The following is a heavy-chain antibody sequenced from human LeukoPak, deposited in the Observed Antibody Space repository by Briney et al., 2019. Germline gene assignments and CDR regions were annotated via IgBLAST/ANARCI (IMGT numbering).Heavy chain of an antibody. CDR1: GYAFTSYY. CDR3: AREPPASGYFDY. V-gene: IGHV1-46*01. J-gene: IGHJ4*02. Sequence: ASVKVSCKASGYAFTSYYMHWVRQAPGQGLEWMGIINTSDGGTSYAQKFQGRVTMTRDTSTSTVYMELSSLRSEDTAVYHCAREPPASGYFDYWGQGSLATVSS. CDR2: INTSDGGT.